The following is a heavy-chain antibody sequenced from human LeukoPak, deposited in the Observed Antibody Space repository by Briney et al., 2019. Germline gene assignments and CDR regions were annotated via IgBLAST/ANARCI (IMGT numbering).Heavy chain of an antibody. V-gene: IGHV3-23*01. CDR1: GFTFSSYA. D-gene: IGHD3-3*01. CDR2: ISGSGGST. J-gene: IGHJ6*02. CDR3: AKDTTAYYDFWSGYPPTYYYYGMDV. Sequence: VQLGGSLRLSCAASGFTFSSYAMSWVRQAPGKGLEWVSAISGSGGSTYYADSVKGRFTISRDNSKNTLYLQMNSLRAEDTAVYYCAKDTTAYYDFWSGYPPTYYYYGMDVWGQGTTVTVSS.